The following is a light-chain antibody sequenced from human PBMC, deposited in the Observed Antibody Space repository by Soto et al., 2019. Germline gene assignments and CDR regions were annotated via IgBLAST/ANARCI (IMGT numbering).Light chain of an antibody. CDR3: SSYTSSSTL. CDR2: DVS. V-gene: IGLV2-14*01. Sequence: SAMTQPASVSGSPRQAITISCTGTSSDVGGYNYVSWYQQHPVKAPKLMIYDVSNRPSGVSNRFSGSKSGNTASLTISGLQAEDEADYYCSSYTSSSTLFGTGTKGTFL. J-gene: IGLJ1*01. CDR1: SSDVGGYNY.